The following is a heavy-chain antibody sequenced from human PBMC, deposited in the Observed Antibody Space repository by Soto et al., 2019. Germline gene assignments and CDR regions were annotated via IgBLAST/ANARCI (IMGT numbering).Heavy chain of an antibody. V-gene: IGHV3-30*03. CDR2: ISYDGSNK. J-gene: IGHJ4*02. D-gene: IGHD5-18*01. Sequence: ESGGGVVQPGRSLRLSCAASGFTFSSYGMHWVRQAPGKGLEWVAVISYDGSNKYYADSVKGRFTISRDNSKNTLYLQMNSLRAEDTAVYYCAGGYSYGYGTIDYWGQGTLVTVSS. CDR1: GFTFSSYG. CDR3: AGGYSYGYGTIDY.